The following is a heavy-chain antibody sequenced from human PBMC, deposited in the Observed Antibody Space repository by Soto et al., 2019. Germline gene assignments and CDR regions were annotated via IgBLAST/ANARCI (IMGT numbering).Heavy chain of an antibody. V-gene: IGHV3-23*01. Sequence: PGGSLRLSCAASGFTFSSYAMSWVRQAPGKGLEWVSAISGSGGSTYYADSVKGRFTISRDNSKNTLYLQMNSLRAEDTAVYYCATIVVNDYYYGMDVWGQGTTVTGS. CDR2: ISGSGGST. J-gene: IGHJ6*02. CDR1: GFTFSSYA. D-gene: IGHD2-15*01. CDR3: ATIVVNDYYYGMDV.